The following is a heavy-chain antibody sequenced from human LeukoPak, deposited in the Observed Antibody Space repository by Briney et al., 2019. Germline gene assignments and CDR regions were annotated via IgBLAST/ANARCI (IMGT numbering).Heavy chain of an antibody. V-gene: IGHV3-30*02. D-gene: IGHD2-15*01. CDR3: AKDPRSFVGRPPDS. CDR1: GFTFNTYG. J-gene: IGHJ4*02. Sequence: GGSLRLSCVASGFTFNTYGMHWVRQAPGKGLEWVAFIRYDGSNKYYADSVKGRFTISRDNSKNTLYLQMNSLRAEDTAVYYCAKDPRSFVGRPPDSWGQGTLVTVSS. CDR2: IRYDGSNK.